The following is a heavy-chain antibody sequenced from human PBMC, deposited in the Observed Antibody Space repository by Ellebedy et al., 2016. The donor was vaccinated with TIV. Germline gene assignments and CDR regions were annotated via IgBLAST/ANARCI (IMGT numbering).Heavy chain of an antibody. Sequence: GGSLRLXXAASGFTFSSYSMNWVRQAPGKGLEWVSSISSSSSYIYYADSVKGRFTISRDNAKNSLYLQMNSLRAEDTAVYYCAREGNEGGIDYWGQGTLVTVSS. CDR2: ISSSSSYI. D-gene: IGHD1-26*01. V-gene: IGHV3-21*01. CDR3: AREGNEGGIDY. J-gene: IGHJ4*02. CDR1: GFTFSSYS.